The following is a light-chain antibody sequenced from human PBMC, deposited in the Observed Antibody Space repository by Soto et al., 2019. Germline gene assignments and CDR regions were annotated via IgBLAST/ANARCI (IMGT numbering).Light chain of an antibody. CDR3: QQRSNWPRT. V-gene: IGKV3-11*01. CDR2: DAS. J-gene: IGKJ1*01. Sequence: VFTQCPPTLSLSPGERATLSCRTSQSVSYYLAWYQQKPGQAPRLLIYDASNRATGIPARFSGSGSGTDFTLTISSLEPEDFALYYCQQRSNWPRTFGHGTKV. CDR1: QSVSYY.